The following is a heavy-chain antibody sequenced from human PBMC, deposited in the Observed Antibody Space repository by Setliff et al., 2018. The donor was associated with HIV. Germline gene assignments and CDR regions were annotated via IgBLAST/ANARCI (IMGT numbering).Heavy chain of an antibody. J-gene: IGHJ4*02. CDR1: GGAISSSYYY. CDR3: AKGAGFYGDYTFYY. V-gene: IGHV4-39*01. Sequence: PSETLSLTCTVSGGAISSSYYYWGWIRQPPGKGLQWIGSISYTGKSYYNPALKRRVTVSVDTSNNQFSLKLSSVTAADTAVYYCAKGAGFYGDYTFYYWGQGNLVTAPQ. CDR2: ISYTGKS. D-gene: IGHD4-17*01.